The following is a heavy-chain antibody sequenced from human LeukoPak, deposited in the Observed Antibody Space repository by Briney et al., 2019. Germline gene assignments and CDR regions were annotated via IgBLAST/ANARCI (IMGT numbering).Heavy chain of an antibody. J-gene: IGHJ5*02. D-gene: IGHD3-10*01. CDR2: ISWNGDTI. CDR1: GFDFHDYM. V-gene: IGHV3-9*01. CDR3: SSTFGSGSYLHS. Sequence: GGSLRLSCAASGFDFHDYMMHWVRQPPGKGLEWVSEISWNGDTIGYADSVKGRFIVSRDNARRSLYLQMNSLRPEDTAFYYCSSTFGSGSYLHSWGQGTLVTVSS.